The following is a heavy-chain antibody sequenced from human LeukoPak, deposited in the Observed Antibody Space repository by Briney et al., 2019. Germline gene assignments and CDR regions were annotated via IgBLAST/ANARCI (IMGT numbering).Heavy chain of an antibody. CDR3: AAPGPYYYDSSEFDY. J-gene: IGHJ4*02. Sequence: PGGSLRLSCAGSGFTFSSYNMNWVRQAPGKGLEWVSHISSSSNTKYYADSVKGRFTISRDNAKNSLYLHMSSLRAEDTAVYYCAAPGPYYYDSSEFDYWGQGTLVTVSS. CDR2: ISSSSNTK. V-gene: IGHV3-48*01. D-gene: IGHD3-22*01. CDR1: GFTFSSYN.